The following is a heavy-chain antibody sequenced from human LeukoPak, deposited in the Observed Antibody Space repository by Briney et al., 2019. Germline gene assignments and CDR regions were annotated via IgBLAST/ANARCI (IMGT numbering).Heavy chain of an antibody. D-gene: IGHD6-13*01. CDR1: GFTFSSYW. J-gene: IGHJ4*02. Sequence: PGGCLRLSCAASGFTFSSYWMSWVRQAAGKGLEWVANMKYDGSEKYYVDSVKGRFTIFRDNAKNSLYLQMNSLRAEDTAVYYCARDIEAAGLFLDYWGQGTLVTVSS. V-gene: IGHV3-7*01. CDR2: MKYDGSEK. CDR3: ARDIEAAGLFLDY.